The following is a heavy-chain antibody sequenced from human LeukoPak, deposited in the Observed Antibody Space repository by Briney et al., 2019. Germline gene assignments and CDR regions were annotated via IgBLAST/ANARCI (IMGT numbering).Heavy chain of an antibody. D-gene: IGHD6-19*01. V-gene: IGHV4-59*01. CDR3: ARGAGWYQF. CDR1: GASMNSDY. CDR2: VTYTGGT. J-gene: IGHJ4*02. Sequence: PSQTLSLTCTVSGASMNSDYWSWLRQPPGKGLEWIGYVTYTGGTNYIPSLKSRVTISIDTSKNQLSLKMSSVTAADTAIYYCARGAGWYQFWGQGTLVTVSS.